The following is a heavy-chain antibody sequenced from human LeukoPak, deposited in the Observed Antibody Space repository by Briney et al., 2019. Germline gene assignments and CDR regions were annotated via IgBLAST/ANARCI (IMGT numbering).Heavy chain of an antibody. CDR3: ARRDNSGWNYFDY. CDR1: GASITDYY. D-gene: IGHD3-22*01. V-gene: IGHV4-59*08. Sequence: PSETLSLTYTVSGASITDYYWSWIRQSPGKGLEWIGYIYYDGSTNYNPSLKGRVPILVDTSKNQFSLKLSSVTAADTAVYSCARRDNSGWNYFDYWGQGTLVTVSS. CDR2: IYYDGST. J-gene: IGHJ4*02.